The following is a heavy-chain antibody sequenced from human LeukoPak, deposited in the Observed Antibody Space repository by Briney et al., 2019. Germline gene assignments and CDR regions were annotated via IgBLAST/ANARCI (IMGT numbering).Heavy chain of an antibody. D-gene: IGHD5-24*01. Sequence: SETLSLTCTVSGGSISSSSYYWGWIRQPPGKGLEWIGNIYYSGSTYYNPSLESRVTMSLDTSKNQFSLKLSSVTAADTAVYYCAREAEITRFDYWGQGTLVTVSS. CDR3: AREAEITRFDY. CDR2: IYYSGST. V-gene: IGHV4-39*07. J-gene: IGHJ4*02. CDR1: GGSISSSSYY.